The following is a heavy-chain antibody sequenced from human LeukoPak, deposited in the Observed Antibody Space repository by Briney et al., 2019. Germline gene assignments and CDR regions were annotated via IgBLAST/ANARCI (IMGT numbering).Heavy chain of an antibody. D-gene: IGHD1-7*01. CDR2: IYNSATT. Sequence: SETLSLTCTVSGGSISSYYWSWIRQPPGKGLEWIGYIYNSATTNYNPSLQSRVTISVDTSKNQFSLKLSSVTAADTAVYYCARRSLGTTHFGYWGQGTLVTVSS. CDR3: ARRSLGTTHFGY. J-gene: IGHJ4*02. V-gene: IGHV4-59*08. CDR1: GGSISSYY.